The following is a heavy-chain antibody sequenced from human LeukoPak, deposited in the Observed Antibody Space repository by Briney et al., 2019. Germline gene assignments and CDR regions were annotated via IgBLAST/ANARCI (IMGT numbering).Heavy chain of an antibody. CDR3: ARGGGSGWYEVDY. J-gene: IGHJ4*02. V-gene: IGHV4-59*01. CDR1: GGSISGYY. Sequence: SETLSLTCTVSGGSISGYYWSWIRQPPGKGLEWIGYIYYSYSGSTTYNPSLKSRVSMSLDTSKNQFSLNLSSVTAADTAVYYCARGGGSGWYEVDYWGQGTLVTVSS. CDR2: IYYSYSGST. D-gene: IGHD6-19*01.